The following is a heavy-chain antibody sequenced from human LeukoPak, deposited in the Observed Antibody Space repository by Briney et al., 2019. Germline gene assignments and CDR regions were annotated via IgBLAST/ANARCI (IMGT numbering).Heavy chain of an antibody. D-gene: IGHD6-19*01. CDR1: GYTFTGYY. V-gene: IGHV1-2*02. CDR2: INPNSGGT. Sequence: ASVKVSCKASGYTFTGYYMHWVRQAPGQGLEWMGWINPNSGGTNYAQKFQGRVTMTRDTSISTAYMELSRLRSDDTAVYYCARVRIAVAGKYYFDYWGQGTLSPSPQ. J-gene: IGHJ4*02. CDR3: ARVRIAVAGKYYFDY.